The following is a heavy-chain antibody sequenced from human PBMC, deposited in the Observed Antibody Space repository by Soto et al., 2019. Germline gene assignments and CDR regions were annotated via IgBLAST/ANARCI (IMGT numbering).Heavy chain of an antibody. CDR2: IYHSGST. Sequence: PSETLSLTCAVSGGSISSGGYSWSWIRQPPGKGLEWIGYIYHSGSTYYNPSLKSRVTISVDRSKNQFSLKLSSVTAADTAVYYCARLRVTTVDYWGQGPLVTVSS. CDR1: GGSISSGGYS. V-gene: IGHV4-30-2*01. D-gene: IGHD4-17*01. J-gene: IGHJ4*02. CDR3: ARLRVTTVDY.